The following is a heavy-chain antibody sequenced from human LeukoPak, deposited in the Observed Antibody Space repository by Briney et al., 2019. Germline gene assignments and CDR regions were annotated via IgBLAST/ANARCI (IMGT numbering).Heavy chain of an antibody. D-gene: IGHD4-17*01. J-gene: IGHJ3*02. V-gene: IGHV4-34*01. CDR3: ARRGANDFGDSAGNFAYDI. CDR2: IKHSGHT. CDR1: GGSLSPYW. Sequence: SETLSLTCEVYGGSLSPYWWSWIRQPPGKGLEWIGEIKHSGHTNYNPSLKSRVTISVDTSKKQFSLKLSSVAVADTALYFCARRGANDFGDSAGNFAYDIWGQGTMVTASS.